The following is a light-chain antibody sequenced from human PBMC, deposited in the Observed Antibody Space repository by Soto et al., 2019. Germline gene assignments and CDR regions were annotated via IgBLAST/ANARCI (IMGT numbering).Light chain of an antibody. CDR2: EVS. CDR3: SSYAGSNLGV. V-gene: IGLV2-8*01. CDR1: SSDVGGYNY. J-gene: IGLJ2*01. Sequence: QSALTQPPSASGSPGQSVTISCTGTSSDVGGYNYVSWYHQHPGKAPKLMIYEVSKRPSGVPDRFSGSKSGNTASLTVSGLQAEDEADYYCSSYAGSNLGVFGGGTKLTVL.